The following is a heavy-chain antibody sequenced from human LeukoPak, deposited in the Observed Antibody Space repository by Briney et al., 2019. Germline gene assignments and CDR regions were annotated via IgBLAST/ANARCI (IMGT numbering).Heavy chain of an antibody. J-gene: IGHJ6*03. V-gene: IGHV3-30*02. CDR2: IRYDGINK. D-gene: IGHD4-17*01. CDR1: GFTFSTHG. CDR3: ARDRDTYDYGDYVVSANYYYYMDV. Sequence: GGSLRLSCAASGFTFSTHGMHWVRQAPGKGLEWVAFIRYDGINKYYADSVKGRFTISRDSFKNTLYLQMNSLRAEDTAVYYCARDRDTYDYGDYVVSANYYYYMDVWGKGTTVTVSS.